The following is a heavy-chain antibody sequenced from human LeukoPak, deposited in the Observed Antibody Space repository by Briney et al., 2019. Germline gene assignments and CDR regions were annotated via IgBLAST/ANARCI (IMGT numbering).Heavy chain of an antibody. D-gene: IGHD6-19*01. CDR1: GYSISSTNW. CDR2: IYYSGNS. CDR3: ARIFLGYASGWYFDY. J-gene: IGHJ4*02. V-gene: IGHV4-28*06. Sequence: SDTLSLTCAVSGYSISSTNWWGWIRQPPGKGLEWIGYIYYSGNSNYNPSLKSRVTMSVDTSKNQFSLNLSSVTALDTAVYYCARIFLGYASGWYFDYWGQGTLVTVSS.